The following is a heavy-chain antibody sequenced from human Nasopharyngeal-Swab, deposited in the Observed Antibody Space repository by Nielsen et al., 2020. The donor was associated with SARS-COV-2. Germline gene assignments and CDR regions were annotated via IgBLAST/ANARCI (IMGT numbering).Heavy chain of an antibody. V-gene: IGHV3-30*04. CDR2: ISYDGSNK. CDR3: ASLPTVTTKGYGMDV. J-gene: IGHJ6*02. Sequence: VRPAPGKGLEWVAVISYDGSNKYYADSVKGRFTISRDNSKNTLYLQMNSLRAEDTAVYYCASLPTVTTKGYGMDVWGQGTTVTVSS. D-gene: IGHD4-17*01.